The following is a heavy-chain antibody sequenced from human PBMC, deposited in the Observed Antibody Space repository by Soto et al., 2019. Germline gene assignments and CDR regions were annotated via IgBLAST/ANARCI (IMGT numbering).Heavy chain of an antibody. D-gene: IGHD3-3*01. CDR1: GGSFSGYY. Sequence: ETLSLTCAVYGGSFSGYYWSWIRQPPGKGLEWIGEINHSGSTNYNPSLKSRVTISVDTSKNQFSLKLSSVTAADTAVYYCARGRRYDFWSGYYTGVYYFDYWGQGTLVTVSS. V-gene: IGHV4-34*01. J-gene: IGHJ4*02. CDR2: INHSGST. CDR3: ARGRRYDFWSGYYTGVYYFDY.